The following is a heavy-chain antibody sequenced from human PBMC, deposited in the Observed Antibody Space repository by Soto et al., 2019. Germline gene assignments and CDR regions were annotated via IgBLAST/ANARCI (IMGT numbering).Heavy chain of an antibody. V-gene: IGHV4-39*01. J-gene: IGHJ2*01. CDR2: IYYSGST. Sequence: QLQLQESGPGLVKPSETLSLTCTVSGGSISSSSYYWGWIRQPPGKGLEWIGSIYYSGSTYYNPSLKSRVPRSVDTSNNQFSLKLSSVTAADTAVYYCARQTYSSGWYRIWYFDLCGRGTLVTVSS. D-gene: IGHD6-19*01. CDR1: GGSISSSSYY. CDR3: ARQTYSSGWYRIWYFDL.